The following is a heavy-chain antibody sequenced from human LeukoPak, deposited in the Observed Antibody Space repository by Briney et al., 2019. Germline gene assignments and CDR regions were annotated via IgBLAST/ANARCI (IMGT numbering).Heavy chain of an antibody. Sequence: GASVKVSCKVSGYTLTELSMHWVRQAPGKGLEWMGGFDPEDGETIYAQKFQGRVTMTEDTSTDTAYMELSSLRSEDTAVYYCATVRYDDYVWGSYQPPRTDWFDPWGQGTLVTVSS. J-gene: IGHJ5*02. V-gene: IGHV1-24*01. CDR1: GYTLTELS. CDR3: ATVRYDDYVWGSYQPPRTDWFDP. D-gene: IGHD3-16*02. CDR2: FDPEDGET.